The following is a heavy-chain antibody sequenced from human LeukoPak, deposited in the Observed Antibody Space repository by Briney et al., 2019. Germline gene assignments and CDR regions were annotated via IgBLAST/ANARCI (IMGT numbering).Heavy chain of an antibody. CDR3: ARDRTSFLFDP. V-gene: IGHV4-61*01. Sequence: SETLPLTCTVSGGSVSSGSYYWSWIRQPPGTGLEWIGYIYYSGSTNYNPSLKSRVTISVDTSKNQFSLKLSSVTAADTAVYYCARDRTSFLFDPWGQGTLVTVSS. D-gene: IGHD3-16*02. CDR1: GGSVSSGSYY. CDR2: IYYSGST. J-gene: IGHJ5*02.